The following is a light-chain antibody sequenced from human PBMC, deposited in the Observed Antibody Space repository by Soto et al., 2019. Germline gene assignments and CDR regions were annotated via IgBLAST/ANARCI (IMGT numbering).Light chain of an antibody. CDR1: TSNIGSNS. CDR3: SAWDDSLTGVV. V-gene: IGLV1-44*01. CDR2: GND. J-gene: IGLJ2*01. Sequence: QLVLSQPPSASGTPGQRVTISCSGSTSNIGSNSVNWYQQLPGTAPKLLIYGNDKRPSGVPDRFSGSKSGTSASLAISGLQSDDEADYYCSAWDDSLTGVVFGGGTQLTVL.